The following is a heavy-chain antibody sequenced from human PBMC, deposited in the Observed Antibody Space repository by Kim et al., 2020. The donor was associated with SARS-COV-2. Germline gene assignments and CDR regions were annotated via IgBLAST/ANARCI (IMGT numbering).Heavy chain of an antibody. CDR3: ASRVVTSFDY. V-gene: IGHV3-74*01. D-gene: IGHD2-21*02. J-gene: IGHJ4*02. Sequence: GGSLRLSCAASGFTFCSYWMHWVRQAPGKGLEWVAHIKTDGSGTIYADSVKGRFTISRDNAKNTLYLQMNSLRVEDTAVYYCASRVVTSFDYWGRGTLVTVSS. CDR2: IKTDGSGT. CDR1: GFTFCSYW.